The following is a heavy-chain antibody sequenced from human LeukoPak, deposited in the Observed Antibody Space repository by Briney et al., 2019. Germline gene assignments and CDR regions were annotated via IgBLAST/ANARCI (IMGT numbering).Heavy chain of an antibody. D-gene: IGHD3-10*01. V-gene: IGHV3-21*01. CDR3: TRDGDTVLTRGYYYYMDV. CDR2: ITSSSSYI. J-gene: IGHJ6*03. CDR1: GFTFSSYT. Sequence: KPGGSLRLSCAASGFTFSSYTMNWVRQAPGKGREWVSSITSSSSYIYYADSVKGRFTISRDNAKNSLYLQMDSLRAEDTAVYYCTRDGDTVLTRGYYYYMDVWGKGTTVTVSS.